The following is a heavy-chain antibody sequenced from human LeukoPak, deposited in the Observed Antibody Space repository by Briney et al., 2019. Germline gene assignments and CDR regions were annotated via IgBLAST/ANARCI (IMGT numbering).Heavy chain of an antibody. CDR3: ARDGLDCSSTSCYGDY. D-gene: IGHD2-2*01. J-gene: IGHJ4*02. CDR1: GFTFSSYA. Sequence: GGSLRLSCAASGFTFSSYAMHWVRQAPGKGLEYVSANSSNGGSTYYANSVKGRFTSSRDNSKNTLYLQMGSLRAEDMAVYYCARDGLDCSSTSCYGDYWGQGTLVTVS. CDR2: NSSNGGST. V-gene: IGHV3-64*01.